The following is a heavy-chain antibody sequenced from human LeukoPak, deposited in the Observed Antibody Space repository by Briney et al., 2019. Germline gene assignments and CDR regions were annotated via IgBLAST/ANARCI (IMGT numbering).Heavy chain of an antibody. CDR3: ANALGAHYFDS. D-gene: IGHD1-26*01. Sequence: PGGSLRLSCAASGFTFSAHRMIWVRQAPGKGLEWVANIKQDGSEKYYVDSVKGRFTISRDNAKNSLYLQMNSLRAEDTAVYYCANALGAHYFDSWGQGTLVTVSS. V-gene: IGHV3-7*05. CDR1: GFTFSAHR. CDR2: IKQDGSEK. J-gene: IGHJ4*02.